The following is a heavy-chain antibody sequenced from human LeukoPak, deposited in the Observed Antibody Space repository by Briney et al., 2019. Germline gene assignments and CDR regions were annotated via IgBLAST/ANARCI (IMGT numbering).Heavy chain of an antibody. CDR1: GFTFSSYS. CDR3: AISRGYSYGLDY. J-gene: IGHJ4*02. Sequence: GGSLRLSCSASGFTFSSYSMNWVRQVPGKGLDWVSYISGGSTIVYYADSMKGRFTISRDNANNSLYLQMNSLRDEDTALYYCAISRGYSYGLDYWGQGTLVTVSS. V-gene: IGHV3-48*02. D-gene: IGHD5-18*01. CDR2: ISGGSTIV.